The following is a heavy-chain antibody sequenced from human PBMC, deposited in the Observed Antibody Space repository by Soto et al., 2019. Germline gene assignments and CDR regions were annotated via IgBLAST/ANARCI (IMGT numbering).Heavy chain of an antibody. CDR2: ISSSSSYI. CDR1: GFTFSSYS. Sequence: EVQLVESGGGLVKPGGSLRLSCAASGFTFSSYSMNWVRQAPGKGLEWVSSISSSSSYIYYADSVKGRFTISRDNAKNSRYLQMNSLRAEDTAVYYCARAGDEYDFWSGYPTLDFDYWGQGTLVTVSS. V-gene: IGHV3-21*01. D-gene: IGHD3-3*01. CDR3: ARAGDEYDFWSGYPTLDFDY. J-gene: IGHJ4*02.